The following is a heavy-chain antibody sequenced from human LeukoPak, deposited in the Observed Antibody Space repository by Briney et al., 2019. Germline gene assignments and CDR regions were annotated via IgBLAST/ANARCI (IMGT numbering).Heavy chain of an antibody. CDR1: GYSFTSYW. CDR3: ARLRSTGVPYIRDYFDY. D-gene: IGHD3-3*01. CDR2: IYPGDSDT. Sequence: GESLKISCKGSGYSFTSYWIGWVRQMPGKGLEWMGIIYPGDSDTRYSPSFQGQVTISADKSISTAYLQWSSLKASDTAMYYCARLRSTGVPYIRDYFDYWGQGTLVTVSS. V-gene: IGHV5-51*01. J-gene: IGHJ4*02.